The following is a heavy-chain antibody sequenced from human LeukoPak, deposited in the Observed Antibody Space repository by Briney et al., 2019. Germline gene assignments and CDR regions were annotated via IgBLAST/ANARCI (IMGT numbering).Heavy chain of an antibody. CDR1: GFTFNNYW. J-gene: IGHJ4*02. D-gene: IGHD6-13*01. CDR2: IKQDGSEK. CDR3: ARDGGYSTNFDY. Sequence: GGSLRLSCAASGFTFNNYWMTWVRQAPGKGLEWVANIKQDGSEKYYVDSVKGRFTISRDNAKNSLSLQMNSLRGEDTALYYCARDGGYSTNFDYWGQGTLVTVSS. V-gene: IGHV3-7*01.